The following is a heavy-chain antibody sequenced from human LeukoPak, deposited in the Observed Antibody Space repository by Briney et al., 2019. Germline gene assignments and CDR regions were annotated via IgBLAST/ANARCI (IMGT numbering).Heavy chain of an antibody. J-gene: IGHJ5*02. V-gene: IGHV4-34*01. D-gene: IGHD3-10*01. CDR2: INHSGST. Sequence: SETLSLTCAVYGGSFSGYYWSWIRQPPGKGLEWIGEINHSGSTNYNPSLKSRVTISVDTSKNQFSLKLSSVTAADTAVYYCARRGYYGSGSYKPNWFAPWGQGILVPVS. CDR1: GGSFSGYY. CDR3: ARRGYYGSGSYKPNWFAP.